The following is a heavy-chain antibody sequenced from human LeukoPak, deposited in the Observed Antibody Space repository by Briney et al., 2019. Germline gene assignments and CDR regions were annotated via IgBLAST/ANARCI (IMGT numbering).Heavy chain of an antibody. Sequence: PSETLSLTCAVYGGSFSGYYWSWIRQPPGKGLEWIGEINHSGSTNYNPSLKSRVTISVDTSKNQFSLKLSSVTAADTAVYYCARGRRSSSWENYFDYWGQGTLVTVSS. D-gene: IGHD6-13*01. V-gene: IGHV4-34*01. CDR1: GGSFSGYY. CDR3: ARGRRSSSWENYFDY. J-gene: IGHJ4*02. CDR2: INHSGST.